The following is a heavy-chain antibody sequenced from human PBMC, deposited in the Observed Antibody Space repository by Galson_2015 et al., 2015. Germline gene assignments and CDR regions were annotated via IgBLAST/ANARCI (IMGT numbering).Heavy chain of an antibody. Sequence: QSGAEVKKPGESLKISCQGSGYYFPTYWIAWVRQMPGKGLEWMGNIYPADSTPTYSPSFEGQVTISVDNSISTAYLEWTSLKASDSGMYYCARLWYGQLGGIDFWGQGTRVTVSS. D-gene: IGHD2-15*01. CDR2: IYPADSTP. CDR1: GYYFPTYW. J-gene: IGHJ4*02. V-gene: IGHV5-51*03. CDR3: ARLWYGQLGGIDF.